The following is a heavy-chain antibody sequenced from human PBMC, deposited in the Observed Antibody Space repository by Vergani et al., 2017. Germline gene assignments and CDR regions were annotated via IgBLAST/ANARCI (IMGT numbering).Heavy chain of an antibody. CDR3: ARSPGGIAAAGLDYYYGMDV. D-gene: IGHD6-13*01. V-gene: IGHV3-74*01. J-gene: IGHJ6*02. Sequence: EVQLVESGGGLVQPGGSLRLSCAASGFTFSRYWMHWVRQAPGKGLVWVSRINSDGSSTSYADSVKGRFTISRDNAKNTLYLQMNSLRAEDTAVYYCARSPGGIAAAGLDYYYGMDVWGQGTTVTVSS. CDR1: GFTFSRYW. CDR2: INSDGSST.